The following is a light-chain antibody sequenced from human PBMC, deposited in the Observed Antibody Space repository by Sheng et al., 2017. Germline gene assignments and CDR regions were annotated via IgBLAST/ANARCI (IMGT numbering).Light chain of an antibody. V-gene: IGKV3-15*01. CDR3: QTYNNWSPSIT. J-gene: IGKJ5*01. Sequence: EIVLTQSPATLSVSPGERATLSCRASQSVNTNLAWYQQKVGQAPRLLIYGATTRVTGIPARFSGSGSGTDFTLTISSLQSEDFAVYYCQTYNNWSPSITFGQGTRLEIK. CDR2: GAT. CDR1: QSVNTN.